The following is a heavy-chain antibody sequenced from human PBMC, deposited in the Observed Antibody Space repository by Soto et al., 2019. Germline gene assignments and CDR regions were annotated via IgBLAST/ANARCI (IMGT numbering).Heavy chain of an antibody. CDR2: IDYSGGT. CDR1: GGSISSSDSY. CDR3: ARRTPVYASESSRFDP. D-gene: IGHD3-10*01. V-gene: IGHV4-39*01. Sequence: QLHLQESGPGLVKPSETLSLTCTVSGGSISSSDSYWGWIRRPPGKGLEWVGTIDYSGGTTYNPSLESRVTISVDTSKNQFSLRLSFVTAADTAVYYCARRTPVYASESSRFDPWGQGALVTVSS. J-gene: IGHJ5*02.